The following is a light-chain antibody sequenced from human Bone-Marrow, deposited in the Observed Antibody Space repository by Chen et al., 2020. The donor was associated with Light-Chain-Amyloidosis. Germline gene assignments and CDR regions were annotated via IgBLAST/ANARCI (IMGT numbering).Light chain of an antibody. CDR1: SGSIAGNY. V-gene: IGLV6-57*01. J-gene: IGLJ3*02. CDR2: EDN. CDR3: QSYDTSVRV. Sequence: FILTQPRAVSESPGKTVTISCTRSSGSIAGNYVQWFQQRPGRSPTTVIFEDNLRPPGVPDRFSGSIDTSSNSASLSISGLKPEDEADYYCQSYDTSVRVFGGGTRLTVL.